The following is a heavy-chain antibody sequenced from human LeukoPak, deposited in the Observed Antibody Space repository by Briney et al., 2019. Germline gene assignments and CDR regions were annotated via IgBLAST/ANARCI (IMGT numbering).Heavy chain of an antibody. D-gene: IGHD3-16*02. Sequence: PSETLSLTCTVSGGSISSYYWSWIRQPPGKGLEWIGYIYYSGSTNYNPSLKSRVTLSVDTSKNQVSLKLSSVTAADTAVYYCARSDIWGSYRFLDYWGQGALVTVSS. CDR2: IYYSGST. CDR3: ARSDIWGSYRFLDY. J-gene: IGHJ4*02. V-gene: IGHV4-59*08. CDR1: GGSISSYY.